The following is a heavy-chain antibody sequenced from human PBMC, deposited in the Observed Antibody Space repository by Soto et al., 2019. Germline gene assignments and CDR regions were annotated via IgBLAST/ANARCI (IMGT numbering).Heavy chain of an antibody. CDR2: ISAGGRRT. Sequence: GGSRRLSCAACGLNFSSCAMSYLRRAPGKGQECVYSISAGGRRTFYANSVKGRFTISRDNSKNTLYLHMDSLRVEDPAVYYCTKDKDSRNVFDYWGQGTEVTVSS. D-gene: IGHD4-4*01. CDR3: TKDKDSRNVFDY. CDR1: GLNFSSCA. J-gene: IGHJ4*02. V-gene: IGHV3-23*01.